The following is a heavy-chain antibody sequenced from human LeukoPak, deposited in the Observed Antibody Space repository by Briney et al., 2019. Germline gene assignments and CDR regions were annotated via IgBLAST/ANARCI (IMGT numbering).Heavy chain of an antibody. Sequence: ASVKASCKASGYTFTSYDINWVRQATGQGLEWMGWMNPNSGNTGYAQKFQGRVTITRNTSISTAYMELSSLRSEDTAVYYCARGLSRDGYNYYFYYYYYMDVWGKGTTVTVSS. V-gene: IGHV1-8*03. CDR2: MNPNSGNT. CDR1: GYTFTSYD. J-gene: IGHJ6*03. CDR3: ARGLSRDGYNYYFYYYYYMDV. D-gene: IGHD5-24*01.